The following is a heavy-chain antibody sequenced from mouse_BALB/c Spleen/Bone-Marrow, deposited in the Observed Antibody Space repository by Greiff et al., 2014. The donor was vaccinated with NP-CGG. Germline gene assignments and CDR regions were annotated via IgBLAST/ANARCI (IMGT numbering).Heavy chain of an antibody. CDR1: GYTFTDYN. CDR2: IYPNNGGT. Sequence: EVQLQQSGPELVKPGASVKISCKASGYTFTDYNMHWVKQSHGKSLEWIGYIYPNNGGTGYNQKFKSKATVTADNSSSTAYMELRRLTSEDSAVYYCGRRGSPYYFDYWGQGTTLTVSS. D-gene: IGHD1-1*02. CDR3: GRRGSPYYFDY. J-gene: IGHJ2*01. V-gene: IGHV1S29*02.